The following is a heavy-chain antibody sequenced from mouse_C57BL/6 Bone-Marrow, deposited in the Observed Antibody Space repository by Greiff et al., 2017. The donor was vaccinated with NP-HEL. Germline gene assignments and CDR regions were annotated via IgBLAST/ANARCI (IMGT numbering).Heavy chain of an antibody. D-gene: IGHD1-1*01. CDR2: FYRGSGSI. V-gene: IGHV1-62-2*01. J-gene: IGHJ1*03. Sequence: QVQLKQSGAELVKPGASVKLSCKASGYTFTEYTIHWVKQRSGQGLEWIGWFYRGSGSIKYKEKFKDKATMTADKSSSTVYMNLSRLTSEDSAVYFCARHGDYFGSSYGYFDVWGTGTTVTVSS. CDR3: ARHGDYFGSSYGYFDV. CDR1: GYTFTEYT.